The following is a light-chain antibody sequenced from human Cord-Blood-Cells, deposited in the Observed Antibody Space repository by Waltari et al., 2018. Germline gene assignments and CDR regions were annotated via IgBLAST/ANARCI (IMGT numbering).Light chain of an antibody. V-gene: IGLV1-47*01. J-gene: IGLJ2*01. Sequence: QSVLTQPPSASGTPGQRVTISCSGSSSNIGSNYVYWYKQLPGAAPKLLLYRNNPRPSGVPDRFAGSKSGTSASVAISGLRSENEADYYCAAWDDSLSGVVFGGGTKLTVL. CDR2: RNN. CDR1: SSNIGSNY. CDR3: AAWDDSLSGVV.